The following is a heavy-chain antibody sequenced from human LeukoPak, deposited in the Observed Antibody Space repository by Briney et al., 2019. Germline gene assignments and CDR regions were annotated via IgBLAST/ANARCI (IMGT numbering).Heavy chain of an antibody. CDR1: GFTFSGYW. CDR2: INEDGSVK. CDR3: ATSDDSSGSD. D-gene: IGHD3-22*01. J-gene: IGHJ4*02. Sequence: GGSLRLSCVASGFTFSGYWMSWVRQAPGKGLEWVANINEDGSVKHYVDSVKGRFTTSRDNAKNSVFLQMNSLRDEDTALYYCATSDDSSGSDWGQGTLVTVSS. V-gene: IGHV3-7*01.